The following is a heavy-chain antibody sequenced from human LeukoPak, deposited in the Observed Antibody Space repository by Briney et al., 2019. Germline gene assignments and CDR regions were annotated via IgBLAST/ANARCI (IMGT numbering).Heavy chain of an antibody. CDR3: ARVTYYYYGMDV. J-gene: IGHJ6*02. Sequence: SETLSLTCAVYGGSFSGYYWSWIRQPPGKGLEWIGEINHSGSTNYNPALKSRVTISVDTSKNQFSLKLSSVTAADTAVYYCARVTYYYYGMDVWGQGTTVTVSS. V-gene: IGHV4-34*01. CDR1: GGSFSGYY. CDR2: INHSGST.